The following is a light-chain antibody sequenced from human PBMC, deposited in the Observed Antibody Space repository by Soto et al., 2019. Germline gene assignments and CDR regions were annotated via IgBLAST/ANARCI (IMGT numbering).Light chain of an antibody. CDR3: QQYNNWPPWT. CDR1: QTVSSS. CDR2: GAS. Sequence: EVVLTQSPGILSLSTGERATLSCRTSQTVSSSFLAWYQQKPGQAPRLLIYGASTRATGIPARFSGSGSGTEFTLTISSLQSEDFAVYYCQQYNNWPPWTFGQGTKVDIK. V-gene: IGKV3-15*01. J-gene: IGKJ1*01.